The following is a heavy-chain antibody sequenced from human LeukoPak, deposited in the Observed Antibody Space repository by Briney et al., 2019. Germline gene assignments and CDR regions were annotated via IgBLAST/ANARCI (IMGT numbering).Heavy chain of an antibody. D-gene: IGHD3-22*01. CDR2: ISAYNGNT. V-gene: IGHV1-18*01. J-gene: IGHJ3*02. Sequence: GASVKVPCKASGYTFTSYGISWVRQTPGQGLEWMGWISAYNGNTNYAQKLQGRVTMTTDTSTSTAYMELRSLRSDDTAVYYCARSEDSRDAFDIWGQGTMVTVSS. CDR1: GYTFTSYG. CDR3: ARSEDSRDAFDI.